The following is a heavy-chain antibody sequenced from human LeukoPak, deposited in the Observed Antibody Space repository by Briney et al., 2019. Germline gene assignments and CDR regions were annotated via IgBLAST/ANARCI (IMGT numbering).Heavy chain of an antibody. D-gene: IGHD2-2*01. V-gene: IGHV3-23*01. Sequence: GGSLRLSCAASGFTFSSYAMSWVRQAPGKGLEWASAISGSGGSTYYADSVKGRFTISRDNSKNTLYLQMNSLRAEDTAVYYCAKDPARFYCSSTSCNNWFDPWGQGTLVTVSS. CDR3: AKDPARFYCSSTSCNNWFDP. J-gene: IGHJ5*02. CDR1: GFTFSSYA. CDR2: ISGSGGST.